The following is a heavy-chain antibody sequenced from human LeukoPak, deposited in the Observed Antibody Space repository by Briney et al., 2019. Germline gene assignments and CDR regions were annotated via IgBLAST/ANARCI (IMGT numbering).Heavy chain of an antibody. J-gene: IGHJ4*02. Sequence: GGSLRVSCAAAGFTFSSYAMNWVRQAPGKGLEWVSAISTSGVATYYADSVNGRFAISRDNSKNTLYLQMDSLRAEDTAIYICAKDYGSGTYYAPSSSDYWGQGTLVTVSS. D-gene: IGHD3-10*01. CDR3: AKDYGSGTYYAPSSSDY. V-gene: IGHV3-23*01. CDR1: GFTFSSYA. CDR2: ISTSGVAT.